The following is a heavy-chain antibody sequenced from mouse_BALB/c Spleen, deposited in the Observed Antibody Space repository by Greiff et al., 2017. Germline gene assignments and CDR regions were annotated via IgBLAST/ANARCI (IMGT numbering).Heavy chain of an antibody. CDR3: TRPYYRYDDWFAY. J-gene: IGHJ3*01. CDR1: GYSFTSYW. V-gene: IGHV1-5*01. D-gene: IGHD2-14*01. CDR2: IYPGNSDT. Sequence: EVQLQQSGTVLARPGASVKMSCKASGYSFTSYWMHWVKQRPGQGLEWIGAIYPGNSDTSYNQKFKGKAKLTAVTSASTAYMELSSLTNEDSAVYYCTRPYYRYDDWFAYWGQGTLVTVSA.